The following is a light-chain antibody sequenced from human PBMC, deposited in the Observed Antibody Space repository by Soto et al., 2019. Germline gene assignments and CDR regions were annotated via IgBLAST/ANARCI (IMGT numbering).Light chain of an antibody. Sequence: QSALTQPASVSGSPGQSITISCTGTSSDVGGYNYVSWYQQHPGKAPKLMIYEVSNRPSGVSNRFSGSKSGNTASLTISGLQAEDEADCYCSSYTSSSTLSYVFGTGTKVTVL. CDR3: SSYTSSSTLSYV. CDR2: EVS. V-gene: IGLV2-14*01. J-gene: IGLJ1*01. CDR1: SSDVGGYNY.